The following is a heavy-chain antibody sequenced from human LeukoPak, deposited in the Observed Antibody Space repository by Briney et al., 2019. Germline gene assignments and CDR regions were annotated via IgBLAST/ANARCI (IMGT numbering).Heavy chain of an antibody. V-gene: IGHV1-69*13. J-gene: IGHJ3*02. CDR1: GGTFSSYA. CDR2: IIPIFGTA. D-gene: IGHD1-26*01. Sequence: ASVKVSCKASGGTFSSYAISWVRQAPGQGLEWMGGIIPIFGTANCAQKFQGRVTITADESTSTAYMELSSLRSEDTAVYYCASPQGGSYHVDAFDIWGQGTMVTVSS. CDR3: ASPQGGSYHVDAFDI.